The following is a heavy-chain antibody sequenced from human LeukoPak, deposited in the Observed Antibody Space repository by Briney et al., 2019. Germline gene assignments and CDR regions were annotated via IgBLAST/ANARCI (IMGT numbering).Heavy chain of an antibody. V-gene: IGHV3-48*01. CDR2: ISSSSSTI. CDR1: GFTFSSYE. Sequence: GGSLRLSCVAAGFTFSSYEMNWVRQAPGKGLEWVSYISSSSSTIYYADSVKGRFTISRDNAKNSLYLQMNSLRAEDTAVYYCARDFRGFDPWGQGTLVTVSS. J-gene: IGHJ5*02. CDR3: ARDFRGFDP.